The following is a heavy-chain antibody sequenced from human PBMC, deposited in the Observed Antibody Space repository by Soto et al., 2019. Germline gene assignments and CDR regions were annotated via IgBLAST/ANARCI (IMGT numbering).Heavy chain of an antibody. V-gene: IGHV3-13*01. CDR1: GFTFSSYD. Sequence: GGSLRLSCAASGFTFSSYDMHWVRQATGKGLEGVSAIGTAGDTYYPGSVKGRFTISRENAKNSLYLQMNSLRAGDTAVYYCARSRIAARQYYYYYMDVWGKGTTVTVSS. D-gene: IGHD6-6*01. J-gene: IGHJ6*03. CDR2: IGTAGDT. CDR3: ARSRIAARQYYYYYMDV.